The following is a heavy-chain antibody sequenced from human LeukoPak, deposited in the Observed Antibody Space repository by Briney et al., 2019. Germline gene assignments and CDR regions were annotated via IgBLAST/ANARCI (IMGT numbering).Heavy chain of an antibody. D-gene: IGHD4-17*01. Sequence: PGGSLRLSCAASGFTFSSYSMNWVRQAPGKGLEWVSSISSSSYIYYADSVKGRFTISRDNAKNSLYLQMNSLRVEDTAVYYCAKDPNGDYVGGFDMRGPGTMVTVSS. CDR2: ISSSSYI. V-gene: IGHV3-21*04. J-gene: IGHJ3*02. CDR3: AKDPNGDYVGGFDM. CDR1: GFTFSSYS.